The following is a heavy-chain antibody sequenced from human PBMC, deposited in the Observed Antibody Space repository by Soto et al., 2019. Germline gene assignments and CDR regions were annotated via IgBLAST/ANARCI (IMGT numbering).Heavy chain of an antibody. CDR2: ISSSGSTA. CDR3: TRGAWFPYLSFY. Sequence: GGSLRLSCAASGFTFSRFELHWVRQAPGKGLEWISYISSSGSTAYYASSVEGRFTISRDNANNSVYLQMDSLRAEDTALYYGTRGAWFPYLSFYWGQGALVTVSS. D-gene: IGHD3-10*01. V-gene: IGHV3-48*03. CDR1: GFTFSRFE. J-gene: IGHJ4*02.